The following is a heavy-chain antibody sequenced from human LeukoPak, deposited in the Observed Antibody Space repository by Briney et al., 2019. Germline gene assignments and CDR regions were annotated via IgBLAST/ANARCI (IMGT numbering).Heavy chain of an antibody. J-gene: IGHJ4*02. Sequence: GGSLRLSCEASGFSLSSYAFHWVRQAPGKGLEWVSFVSFDGRNKNYADSVRGRFTISRDNSKNTLYLQMNSVTYEDTAVYYCAREVSELLPLLYYFDYWGQGALVTVSS. CDR2: VSFDGRNK. D-gene: IGHD1-26*01. V-gene: IGHV3-30-3*01. CDR1: GFSLSSYA. CDR3: AREVSELLPLLYYFDY.